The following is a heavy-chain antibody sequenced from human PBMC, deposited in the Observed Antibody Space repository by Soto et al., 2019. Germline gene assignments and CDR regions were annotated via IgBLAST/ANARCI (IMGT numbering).Heavy chain of an antibody. Sequence: SETLSLTCTVSGGSISSGSSYWGWIRQHPGKGLEWIGYIYYSGSTNYNPSLKSRVTISVDTSKNQFSLKLSSVTAADTAVYYCARSYSSSSHFDYWGQGTLVTVSS. CDR3: ARSYSSSSHFDY. J-gene: IGHJ4*02. D-gene: IGHD6-6*01. CDR2: IYYSGST. CDR1: GGSISSGSSY. V-gene: IGHV4-31*03.